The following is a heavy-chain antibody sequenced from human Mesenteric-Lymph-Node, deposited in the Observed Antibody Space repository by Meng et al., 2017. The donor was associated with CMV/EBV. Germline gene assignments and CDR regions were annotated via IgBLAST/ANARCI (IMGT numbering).Heavy chain of an antibody. CDR2: ISSDGSVT. D-gene: IGHD1-7*01. Sequence: GGSLRLSCAASGFTFSNYWMHWARQAPGKGLVWVSRISSDGSVTTYADSVKGRFTISRDNAENTPYLQMTSLRAEDTALYYCARVSDWNYGFDPWGQGTLVTVSS. V-gene: IGHV3-74*03. J-gene: IGHJ5*02. CDR1: GFTFSNYW. CDR3: ARVSDWNYGFDP.